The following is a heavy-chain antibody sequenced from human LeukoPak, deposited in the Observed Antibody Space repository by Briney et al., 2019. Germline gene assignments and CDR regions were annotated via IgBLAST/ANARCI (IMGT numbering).Heavy chain of an antibody. CDR1: ADSISSGGYY. V-gene: IGHV4-31*03. Sequence: SETLSLTCTVSADSISSGGYYWRWIRQRPGKGLEWIGYNYHSGSTYYDPSFESRVTISMDTSKNQVSLELTCVTAADTAVYYCARRSSGSYDGRFDPWVRGTLVTVSS. CDR3: ARRSSGSYDGRFDP. D-gene: IGHD3-10*01. CDR2: NYHSGST. J-gene: IGHJ5*02.